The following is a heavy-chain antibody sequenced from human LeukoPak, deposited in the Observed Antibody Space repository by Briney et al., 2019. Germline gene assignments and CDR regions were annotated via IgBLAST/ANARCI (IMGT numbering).Heavy chain of an antibody. J-gene: IGHJ4*02. CDR1: GGSISSYY. V-gene: IGHV4-4*07. CDR3: AGSRYYFDY. Sequence: SETLSLTCTVSGGSISSYYWSWIRQPAGKGLEWIGRIYFSGTTKYNPSLKSRVTMSVDTSKNQFSLKLSSVTAADTALYYCAGSRYYFDYWGQGTLVTVSS. D-gene: IGHD3-3*01. CDR2: IYFSGTT.